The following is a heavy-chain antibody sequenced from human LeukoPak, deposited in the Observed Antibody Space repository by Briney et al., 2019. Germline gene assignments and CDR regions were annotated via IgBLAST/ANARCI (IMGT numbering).Heavy chain of an antibody. Sequence: PSETLSLTCTVSGGSISSSSYYWGWIRQPPGKGLEWIGYIYYSGSTNYNPSLKSRVTISVDTSKNQFSLKLSSVTAADTAVYYCARRYGDYVVFDYWGQGTLVTVSS. CDR3: ARRYGDYVVFDY. CDR1: GGSISSSSYY. V-gene: IGHV4-61*05. CDR2: IYYSGST. J-gene: IGHJ4*02. D-gene: IGHD4-17*01.